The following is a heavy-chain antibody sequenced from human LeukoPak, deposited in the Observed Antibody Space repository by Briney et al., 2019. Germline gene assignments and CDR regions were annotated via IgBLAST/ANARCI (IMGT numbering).Heavy chain of an antibody. CDR3: ARASPSTIAAAQKSVYYFDY. J-gene: IGHJ4*02. Sequence: ASVKVSCKASGGTFSSYAISWVRQAPGQGLEWMGGIIPIFGTANYAQKFQGGVTITTDESTSTAYMELSSLRSEDTAVYYCARASPSTIAAAQKSVYYFDYWGQGTLVTVSS. D-gene: IGHD6-13*01. V-gene: IGHV1-69*05. CDR2: IIPIFGTA. CDR1: GGTFSSYA.